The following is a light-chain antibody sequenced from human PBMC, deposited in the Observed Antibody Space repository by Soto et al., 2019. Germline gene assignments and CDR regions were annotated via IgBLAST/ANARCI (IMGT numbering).Light chain of an antibody. CDR2: DAS. CDR3: EQVNDFPLT. V-gene: IGKV1D-13*01. J-gene: IGKJ4*01. CDR1: QDIGSA. Sequence: IQLTQSPSSLSASVGDRVTITCRAGQDIGSALAWCQQRTGKAPKLLLYDASNLEAGVPSRFSGSGSGTAFTLTISSLRPEDFATYCCEQVNDFPLTFGGGTKVQIK.